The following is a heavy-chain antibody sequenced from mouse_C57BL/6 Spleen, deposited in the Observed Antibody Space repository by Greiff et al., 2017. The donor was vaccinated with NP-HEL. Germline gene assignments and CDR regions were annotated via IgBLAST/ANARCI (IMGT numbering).Heavy chain of an antibody. CDR3: ARPYGSSYNWYFDV. J-gene: IGHJ1*03. CDR1: GYTFTSYG. V-gene: IGHV1-81*01. D-gene: IGHD1-1*01. Sequence: VQLQQSGAELARPGASVKLSCKASGYTFTSYGISWVKQRTGQGLEWIGEIYPRSGNTYYNEKFKGKATLTADKSSSTAYIELRSLTSEDSAVYFCARPYGSSYNWYFDVWGTGTTVTVSS. CDR2: IYPRSGNT.